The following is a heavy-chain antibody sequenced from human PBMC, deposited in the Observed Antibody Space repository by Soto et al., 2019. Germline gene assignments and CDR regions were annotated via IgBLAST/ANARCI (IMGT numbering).Heavy chain of an antibody. CDR3: AKDARDTGGNSGIDY. CDR2: IIGSGAIT. CDR1: EFTFNSYA. J-gene: IGHJ4*02. Sequence: GGSLRLSCVASEFTFNSYAMSWVRQAPGMGLEWVSSIIGSGAITYYADSVKGRFTISRDNSKSTLYLQMNSLRVEDTALYYCAKDARDTGGNSGIDYWGQGTLVIVSS. D-gene: IGHD2-21*02. V-gene: IGHV3-23*01.